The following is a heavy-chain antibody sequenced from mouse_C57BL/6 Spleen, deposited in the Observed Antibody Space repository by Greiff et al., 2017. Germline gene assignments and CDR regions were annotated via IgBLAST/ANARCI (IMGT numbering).Heavy chain of an antibody. Sequence: QVQLQQPGAELVKPGASVTMSCKASGYTFTSYWITWVKQRPGQGLEWIGDIYPGSGSTNYNEKFKSKATLALDTSSSAAYMQLSSLTSEDSAVYYCARGWDRGYYLDYWGQGTTLTVSS. CDR3: ARGWDRGYYLDY. V-gene: IGHV1-55*01. D-gene: IGHD4-1*01. CDR2: IYPGSGST. CDR1: GYTFTSYW. J-gene: IGHJ2*01.